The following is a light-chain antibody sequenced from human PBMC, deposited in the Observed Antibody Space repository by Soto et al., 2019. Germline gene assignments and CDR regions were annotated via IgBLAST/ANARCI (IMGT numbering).Light chain of an antibody. CDR1: QSVTDY. CDR2: DAS. Sequence: ETALTQSPVTLSLSPGERATLSCRASQSVTDYLAWYQHKPGQAPRLLIYDASNRATGIPARFSGSGSGTDFTLTISSLEPEDFAVYYCQQRSDWPWTFGQGTKVDI. V-gene: IGKV3-11*01. J-gene: IGKJ1*01. CDR3: QQRSDWPWT.